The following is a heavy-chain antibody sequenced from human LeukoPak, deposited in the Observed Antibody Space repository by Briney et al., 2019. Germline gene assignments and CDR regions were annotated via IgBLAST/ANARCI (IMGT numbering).Heavy chain of an antibody. CDR3: ARQANYYDSSGYYRIDY. CDR1: GGSISSSSYY. J-gene: IGHJ4*02. D-gene: IGHD3-22*01. CDR2: IYYSGST. Sequence: SETLSLTCTVSGGSISSSSYYWGWIRQPPGRGLEWIASIYYSGSTYYNPSLKSRVTISVDTAKNQFSLKLSSVTAADTAVYYCARQANYYDSSGYYRIDYWGQGTLVTVSS. V-gene: IGHV4-39*01.